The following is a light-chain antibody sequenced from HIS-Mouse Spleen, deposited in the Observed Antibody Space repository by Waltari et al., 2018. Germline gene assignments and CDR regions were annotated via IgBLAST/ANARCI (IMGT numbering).Light chain of an antibody. V-gene: IGLV2-18*02. Sequence: QSALTQPPSVSGSPGQSVTISCTGTSSDVGSYNRVSWYQQPPGTAPNLMIYEVSNRPSGVPDRFSGSKSGNTASLTISGLQAEDEADYYCSSYTSSSTPYVFGTGTKVTVL. CDR2: EVS. J-gene: IGLJ1*01. CDR1: SSDVGSYNR. CDR3: SSYTSSSTPYV.